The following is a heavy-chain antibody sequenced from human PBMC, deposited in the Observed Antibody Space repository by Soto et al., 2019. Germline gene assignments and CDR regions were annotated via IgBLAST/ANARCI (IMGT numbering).Heavy chain of an antibody. D-gene: IGHD2-15*01. CDR1: GDSISSSSYY. Sequence: PSETLSLTCTVSGDSISSSSYYWGWIRQPPGKGLEWIGSIFYSGSTYYNPSLKSRVTISVDTSKNQFSLNLSSVTAADTAEYYCARGAGSPNYYYGMDVWGQGTTVTVSS. J-gene: IGHJ6*02. V-gene: IGHV4-39*01. CDR2: IFYSGST. CDR3: ARGAGSPNYYYGMDV.